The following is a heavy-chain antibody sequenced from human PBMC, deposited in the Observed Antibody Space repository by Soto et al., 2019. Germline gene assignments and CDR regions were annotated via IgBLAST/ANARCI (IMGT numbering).Heavy chain of an antibody. CDR1: GFSFSSYT. Sequence: EVQLVESGGGLVEPGGSLRLSCAACGFSFSSYTMNWVRQAPGKGLEWVSSISSSSGDIQYADSVKGRFTISRENAENSLYLQMNSLRDDDTAVYYCARDGGGYATGLFGNWGLGTLVTVSS. CDR2: ISSSSGDI. V-gene: IGHV3-21*01. CDR3: ARDGGGYATGLFGN. J-gene: IGHJ4*02. D-gene: IGHD3-10*02.